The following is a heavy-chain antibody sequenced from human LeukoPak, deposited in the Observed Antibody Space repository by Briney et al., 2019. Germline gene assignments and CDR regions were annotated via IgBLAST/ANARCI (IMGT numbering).Heavy chain of an antibody. D-gene: IGHD1-26*01. CDR2: IYTSGST. V-gene: IGHV4-61*02. J-gene: IGHJ3*02. CDR3: ARERGSYGVDAFDI. CDR1: GGSISSGSYH. Sequence: RTSETLSLTCTVSGGSISSGSYHWSWIRQPAGKGLEWIGRIYTSGSTNYNPSLKSRVTISVDTSKNQFSLKLSSVTAADTAVYYCARERGSYGVDAFDIWGQGTMVTVSS.